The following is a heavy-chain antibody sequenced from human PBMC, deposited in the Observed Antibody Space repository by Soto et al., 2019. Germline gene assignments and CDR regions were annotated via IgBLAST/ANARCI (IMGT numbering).Heavy chain of an antibody. J-gene: IGHJ6*03. D-gene: IGHD2-21*01. CDR2: INHLGSI. CDR3: ARGGISHWAYFYYMDV. CDR1: GGALRDYF. V-gene: IGHV4-34*01. Sequence: PSETLSLTCVVSGGALRDYFWSWIRQAPGMALEWIGEINHLGSINYNPSLKSRVTMSVDTSKNQFSLTLNSVTAADTVTYYCARGGISHWAYFYYMDVWDRGTTVTVSS.